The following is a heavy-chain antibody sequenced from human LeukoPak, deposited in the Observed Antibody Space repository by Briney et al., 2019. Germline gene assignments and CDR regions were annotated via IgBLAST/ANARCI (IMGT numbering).Heavy chain of an antibody. CDR1: GYTFTSYA. V-gene: IGHV1-3*01. CDR3: ASSREGRVDSETRLVDY. D-gene: IGHD1-7*01. J-gene: IGHJ4*02. CDR2: INAGNGNT. Sequence: ASVKVSCKASGYTFTSYAMHWVRQAPGQRLEWMGWINAGNGNTKYSQNFQGSVTITRDTSASTAYMELRSLRSEDTAVYYCASSREGRVDSETRLVDYWGQGTLVTVSS.